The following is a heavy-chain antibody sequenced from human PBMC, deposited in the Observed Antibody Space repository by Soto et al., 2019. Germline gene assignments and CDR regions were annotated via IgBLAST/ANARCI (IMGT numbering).Heavy chain of an antibody. CDR1: GDSVSSNSAT. V-gene: IGHV6-1*01. CDR3: ARDRGFLSEALDI. CDR2: TYYRSQWHN. J-gene: IGHJ3*02. Sequence: PSQTLSLTCGISGDSVSSNSATWNWIRQSPLRGLEWLGRTYYRSQWHNEYEESVKSRITINPDTSKNQFSLQLNSMSPEDTAVSYCARDRGFLSEALDIWGRGTMVTVSS.